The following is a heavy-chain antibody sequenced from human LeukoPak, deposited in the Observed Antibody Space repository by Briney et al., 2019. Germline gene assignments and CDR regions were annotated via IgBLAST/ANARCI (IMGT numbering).Heavy chain of an antibody. CDR2: IYYSGST. D-gene: IGHD4-23*01. CDR1: GGSISSSSYY. J-gene: IGHJ6*03. CDR3: ARGKGPPRPRDYYYYMDV. V-gene: IGHV4-39*01. Sequence: PSETLSLTCTVSGGSISSSSYYWGWIRQPPGKGLEWIGSIYYSGSTYYNPSLKSRVTISVDTSKNQFSLKLSSVTAADTAVYYCARGKGPPRPRDYYYYMDVWGKGTTVTVSS.